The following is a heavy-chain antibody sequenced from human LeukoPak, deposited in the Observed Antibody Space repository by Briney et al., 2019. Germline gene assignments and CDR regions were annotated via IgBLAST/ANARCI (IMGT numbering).Heavy chain of an antibody. D-gene: IGHD3-22*01. V-gene: IGHV3-23*01. CDR1: G. J-gene: IGHJ1*01. CDR3: AIMHGYYDGSGYWVQ. Sequence: GMSWVRQTPGKGLEWFAFITPNADRTSYADSVEGRFTISRDNPRNTLYMQMNRLRDEDTALYYCAIMHGYYDGSGYWVQWGQGTLVTVSS. CDR2: ITPNADRT.